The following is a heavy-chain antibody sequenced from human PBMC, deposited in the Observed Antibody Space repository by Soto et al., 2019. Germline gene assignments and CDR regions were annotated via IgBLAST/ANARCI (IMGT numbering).Heavy chain of an antibody. Sequence: EVQLVESGGGLVQPGRSLRLSCAASGFTFDDYAMHWVRQAPGKGLEWVSGISWNSGSIGYADSVKGRFTISRDNAKNSLYLQMNSLRAEDTALYYCAKDNSRGWYPIFDYWGQGTLVTVSS. J-gene: IGHJ4*02. CDR3: AKDNSRGWYPIFDY. V-gene: IGHV3-9*01. D-gene: IGHD6-19*01. CDR1: GFTFDDYA. CDR2: ISWNSGSI.